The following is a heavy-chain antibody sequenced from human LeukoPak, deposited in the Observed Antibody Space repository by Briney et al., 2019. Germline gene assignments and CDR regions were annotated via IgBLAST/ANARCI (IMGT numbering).Heavy chain of an antibody. CDR3: ARRSKGIPAATKYYYSMDV. V-gene: IGHV5-51*01. CDR2: TYPGDSDT. Sequence: GESLKISCKGSGYSFTSYWIGWVRQMPGKGLEWMGITYPGDSDTRYSPSFQGQVTISADKSISTAYLQWSSLKASDTAMYYCARRSKGIPAATKYYYSMDVWGKGTTVTVSS. J-gene: IGHJ6*03. CDR1: GYSFTSYW. D-gene: IGHD2-2*01.